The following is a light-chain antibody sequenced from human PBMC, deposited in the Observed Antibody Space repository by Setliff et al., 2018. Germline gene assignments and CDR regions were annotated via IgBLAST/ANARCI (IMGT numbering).Light chain of an antibody. V-gene: IGLV2-23*02. Sequence: QSVLTQPASVSGSPGQSITISCAGTSSDVGNHNLVSWYQHFPGQAPTLIIFEVTKRPSGVSSRFSGSKSGNTASLTISGLQDEDEADYYCCSYAGSSTVVFGGGTK. CDR1: SSDVGNHNL. CDR2: EVT. J-gene: IGLJ2*01. CDR3: CSYAGSSTVV.